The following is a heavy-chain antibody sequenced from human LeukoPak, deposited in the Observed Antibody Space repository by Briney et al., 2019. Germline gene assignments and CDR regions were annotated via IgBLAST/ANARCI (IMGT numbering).Heavy chain of an antibody. J-gene: IGHJ4*02. Sequence: SETLSLTCAVYGGSFSGYYWSWIRQPPGKWLEWIGEINHSGSTNYNPSLKSRVTISVDTSKNQFSLKLSSVTAADTAVYYCARWARLGRTFTLDYWGQETLVTVSS. D-gene: IGHD2/OR15-2a*01. CDR3: ARWARLGRTFTLDY. CDR1: GGSFSGYY. CDR2: INHSGST. V-gene: IGHV4-34*01.